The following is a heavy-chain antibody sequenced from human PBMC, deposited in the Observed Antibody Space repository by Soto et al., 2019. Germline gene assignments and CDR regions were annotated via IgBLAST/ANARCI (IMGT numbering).Heavy chain of an antibody. CDR3: VRHAYSDYILTWFDP. Sequence: QLQLQESGPGLVKSSESLSLTCTVFGGSIRSSDYFWGWIRQPPGKGLEWIGSINYSGSTYHNLSLKSRVTMSVDTSKNHVSLTLSSVTAADTAIYYCVRHAYSDYILTWFDPWGQGILVTVSS. D-gene: IGHD4-17*01. CDR2: INYSGST. V-gene: IGHV4-39*01. CDR1: GGSIRSSDYF. J-gene: IGHJ5*02.